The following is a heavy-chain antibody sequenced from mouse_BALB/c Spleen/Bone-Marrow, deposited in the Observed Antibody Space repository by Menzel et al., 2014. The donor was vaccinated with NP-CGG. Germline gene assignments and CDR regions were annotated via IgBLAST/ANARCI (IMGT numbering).Heavy chain of an antibody. CDR2: ISDGGSYT. Sequence: EVMLVESGGGLVKPGGSLKLSCAASGFIFXDYYMYWVRQTPEKRLEWVATISDGGSYTSYPDSVKGRFTVSRDNAKNNLYLQMSSLKSEDTAFYYCARTYRPYALDYWGQGSSVTVSS. CDR3: ARTYRPYALDY. D-gene: IGHD2-14*01. CDR1: GFIFXDYY. V-gene: IGHV5-4*02. J-gene: IGHJ4*01.